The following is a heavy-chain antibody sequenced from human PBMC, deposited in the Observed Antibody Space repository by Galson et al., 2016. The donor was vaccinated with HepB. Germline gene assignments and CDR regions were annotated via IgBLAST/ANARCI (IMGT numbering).Heavy chain of an antibody. D-gene: IGHD2-8*02. J-gene: IGHJ3*02. Sequence: SVKVSCKASGYTFTAYAIHWVRQAPGQRLEWMAWFNTAKGDTRYSQKLQGRVTLTRDTSATTASMELSSLRSEDTAVYYCARRLVGSYGNAFDIWGQGTLVTVSS. CDR1: GYTFTAYA. V-gene: IGHV1-3*04. CDR3: ARRLVGSYGNAFDI. CDR2: FNTAKGDT.